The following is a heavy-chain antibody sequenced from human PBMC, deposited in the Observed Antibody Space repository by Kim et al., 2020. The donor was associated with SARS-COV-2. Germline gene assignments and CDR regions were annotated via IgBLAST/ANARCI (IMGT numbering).Heavy chain of an antibody. CDR1: GGTFSSYA. CDR3: AKEAGIPGIGYSGYDPFDY. CDR2: IIPIFGTA. Sequence: SVKVSCKASGGTFSSYAISWVRQAPGQGIEWMGGIIPIFGTANYAQKFQGRVTITADESTSTAYMELSSLRSEDTAVYYCAKEAGIPGIGYSGYDPFDYWGQGTLVTVSS. D-gene: IGHD5-12*01. V-gene: IGHV1-69*13. J-gene: IGHJ4*02.